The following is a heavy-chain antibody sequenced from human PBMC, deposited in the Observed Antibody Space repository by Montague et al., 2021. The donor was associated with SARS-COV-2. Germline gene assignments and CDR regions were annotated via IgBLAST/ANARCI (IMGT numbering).Heavy chain of an antibody. D-gene: IGHD3-3*01. J-gene: IGHJ4*02. CDR2: IYHSGST. CDR3: ARDVRYYDFWSGRAQTSPDY. V-gene: IGHV4-38-2*02. CDR1: GGSLSGLY. Sequence: SETLSLTCAVYGGSLSGLYWGWIRQPPGKGLEWIGSIYHSGSTYYNPSLKSRVTISVDTSKNQFSLKLSSVTAADTAVYYCARDVRYYDFWSGRAQTSPDYWGQGTLVTVSS.